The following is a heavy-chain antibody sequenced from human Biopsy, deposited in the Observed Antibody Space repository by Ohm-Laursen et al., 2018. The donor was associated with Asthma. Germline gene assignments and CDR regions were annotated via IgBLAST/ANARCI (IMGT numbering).Heavy chain of an antibody. Sequence: SLRLFCTASGITFSTYGMHWVRQAPGKGLEWVAVISYDGTNKDYADSVKGRFTFSRDNSQNTLSLEMNSLRVEDTAVYYCARDLRSDNWNPWGMDVWGLGTTVTVAS. CDR2: ISYDGTNK. D-gene: IGHD1-20*01. V-gene: IGHV3-30*03. CDR3: ARDLRSDNWNPWGMDV. CDR1: GITFSTYG. J-gene: IGHJ6*02.